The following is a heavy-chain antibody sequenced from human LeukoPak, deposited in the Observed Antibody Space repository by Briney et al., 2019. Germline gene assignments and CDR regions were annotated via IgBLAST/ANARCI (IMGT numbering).Heavy chain of an antibody. CDR3: ASRYCSGGSCYFDY. CDR2: IYYSGST. V-gene: IGHV4-39*01. Sequence: SETLSLTCTVSGGSISSSSYYWGWIRQPPGKGLEWFGSIYYSGSTYYNPSLKSRVTISVDTSKNQFSLKLSSVTAADTAVYYCASRYCSGGSCYFDYWGQGTLVTVSS. J-gene: IGHJ4*02. CDR1: GGSISSSSYY. D-gene: IGHD2-15*01.